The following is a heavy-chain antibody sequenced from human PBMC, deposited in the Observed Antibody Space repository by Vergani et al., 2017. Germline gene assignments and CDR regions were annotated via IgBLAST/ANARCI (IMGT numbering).Heavy chain of an antibody. Sequence: QVQLVESGGGVVQPGGSLRLSCAASGFTFSSYGMHWVRHAPGKGLEWVAFIRYDGSNKYYADSVKGRFTISRDNSKNTLYLQMNSLRAEDTAVYYCAKGPYYYGSGSYYSSGGAFDIWGQGTMVTVSS. CDR2: IRYDGSNK. CDR3: AKGPYYYGSGSYYSSGGAFDI. V-gene: IGHV3-30*02. CDR1: GFTFSSYG. J-gene: IGHJ3*02. D-gene: IGHD3-10*01.